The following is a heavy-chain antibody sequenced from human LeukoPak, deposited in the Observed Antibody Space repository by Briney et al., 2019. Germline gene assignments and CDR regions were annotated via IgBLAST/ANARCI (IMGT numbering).Heavy chain of an antibody. Sequence: PGGSLRLSCAASGFTFSSSAMSWVRQAPGKGLEWVSSISSSSSYIYYADSVKGRFTISRDNAKNSLYLQMNSLRAEDTAVYYCARDLFSRYWGQGTLVTVSS. V-gene: IGHV3-21*01. CDR1: GFTFSSSA. J-gene: IGHJ4*02. CDR2: ISSSSSYI. D-gene: IGHD3-3*02. CDR3: ARDLFSRY.